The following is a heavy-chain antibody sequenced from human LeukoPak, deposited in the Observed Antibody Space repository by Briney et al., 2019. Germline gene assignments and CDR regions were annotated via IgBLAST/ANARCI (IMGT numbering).Heavy chain of an antibody. CDR3: ARRAYDYGYPQRPRSYYYYMDV. D-gene: IGHD4-17*01. Sequence: GGSLRLSCAASGFTFSSYGMHWVRQAPGKGLEWVAVISYDGSNKYYADSVKGRFTISRDNSKNTLYLQMNSLRAEDTAVYYCARRAYDYGYPQRPRSYYYYMDVWGKGTTVTVSS. V-gene: IGHV3-30*03. CDR1: GFTFSSYG. J-gene: IGHJ6*03. CDR2: ISYDGSNK.